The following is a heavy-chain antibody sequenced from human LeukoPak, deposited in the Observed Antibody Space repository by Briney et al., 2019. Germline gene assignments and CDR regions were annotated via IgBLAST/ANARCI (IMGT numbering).Heavy chain of an antibody. D-gene: IGHD3-3*01. CDR1: GFTFSSYE. CDR3: ARSYYFYDFWSGYYN. J-gene: IGHJ4*02. Sequence: PGGSLRLSCAASGFTFSSYEMNWVRQAPGKGLEWVSYISGSGSTIYYADSVKGRFTISRDNAKNSLYLQMNSLRAEDTAVYYCARSYYFYDFWSGYYNWGQGTLVTVSS. CDR2: ISGSGSTI. V-gene: IGHV3-48*03.